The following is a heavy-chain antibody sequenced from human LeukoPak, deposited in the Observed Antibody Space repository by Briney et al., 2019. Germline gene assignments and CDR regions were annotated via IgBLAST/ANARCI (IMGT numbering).Heavy chain of an antibody. CDR1: GGTFSSYA. CDR3: ARDGYCSSTSCYRGEDY. D-gene: IGHD2-2*02. Sequence: ASVKVSCKASGGTFSSYAISWVRQAPGQGLEWMGGIIPIFGTANYAQKFQGRVTITADESTSTAYMELSSLRSEDTAVYYCARDGYCSSTSCYRGEDYWGQGTLVTVSS. CDR2: IIPIFGTA. V-gene: IGHV1-69*01. J-gene: IGHJ4*02.